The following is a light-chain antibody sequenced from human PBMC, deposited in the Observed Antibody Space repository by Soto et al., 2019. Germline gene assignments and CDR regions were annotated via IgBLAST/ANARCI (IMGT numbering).Light chain of an antibody. J-gene: IGKJ1*01. V-gene: IGKV1-27*01. CDR2: AAS. CDR1: QGISNY. Sequence: DIQMTQSPSSLSASVGDRVTITCRASQGISNYLAWYQQKPGKVPKLLIYAASTLQSGVPSRFSGSGSGTDCTLTISSLQTEDVATDYCQKPGTFGQGTKVEIK. CDR3: QKPGT.